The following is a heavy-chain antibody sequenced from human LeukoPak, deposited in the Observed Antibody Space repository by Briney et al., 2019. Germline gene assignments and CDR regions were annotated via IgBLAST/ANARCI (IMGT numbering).Heavy chain of an antibody. D-gene: IGHD6-19*01. V-gene: IGHV3-11*04. CDR1: GFTFSDYY. Sequence: GGSLRLSCAASGFTFSDYYMSWVRQAPGKGLEWVAHIGSSGSTIYYADSVKGRSTISRDNAKNSLYLQMNSLRAEDTAVYYCARGAPQTISSGWYSLNYYYGMDVWGQGTTVTVSS. CDR2: IGSSGSTI. CDR3: ARGAPQTISSGWYSLNYYYGMDV. J-gene: IGHJ6*02.